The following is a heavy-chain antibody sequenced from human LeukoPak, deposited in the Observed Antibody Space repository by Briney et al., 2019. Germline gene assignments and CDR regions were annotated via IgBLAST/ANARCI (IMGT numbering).Heavy chain of an antibody. Sequence: GGSLRLSCAASGFTFSSYGMHWVRQAPGKGLEWVAFIRYDGGIKYYADSVKGRFTISRDNSKNTLYLQVNNLRPEDTAVYHCVRVGVVPAAQGAFDVWGQGTTVTVSS. CDR2: IRYDGGIK. CDR3: VRVGVVPAAQGAFDV. J-gene: IGHJ3*01. V-gene: IGHV3-30*02. CDR1: GFTFSSYG. D-gene: IGHD2-2*01.